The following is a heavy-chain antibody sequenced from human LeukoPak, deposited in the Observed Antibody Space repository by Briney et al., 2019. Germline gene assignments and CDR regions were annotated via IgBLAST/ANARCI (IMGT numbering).Heavy chain of an antibody. J-gene: IGHJ4*02. CDR3: AGGSGPFDC. V-gene: IGHV3-30*02. D-gene: IGHD3-10*01. CDR2: IRYDGRNK. Sequence: GGSLRLSCGASGFTFSSYGMHWVRQAAAKGLAGVACIRYDGRNKYYADSVKGRFTISRDNSKNTLYLQMNSLRDEDTAVYYCAGGSGPFDCWGQGTLVTASS. CDR1: GFTFSSYG.